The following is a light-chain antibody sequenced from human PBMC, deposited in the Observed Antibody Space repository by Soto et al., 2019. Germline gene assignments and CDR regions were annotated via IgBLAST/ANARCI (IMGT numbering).Light chain of an antibody. CDR3: SSKTSSSSPFV. CDR2: KVS. Sequence: QSALTQPASVSGSPGQSITIPCTGSSNDIGGYNYVSWYQQHPGRAPKLVIYKVSDRPSGVSNRFSGSKSGNTASLTISGLQADDEGDYYCSSKTSSSSPFVFGTGTKLTVL. V-gene: IGLV2-14*01. CDR1: SNDIGGYNY. J-gene: IGLJ1*01.